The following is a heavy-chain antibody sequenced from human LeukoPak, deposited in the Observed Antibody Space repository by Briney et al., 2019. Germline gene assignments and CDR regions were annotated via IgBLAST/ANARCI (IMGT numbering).Heavy chain of an antibody. CDR2: IYYRGNT. CDR1: GGSLSSYY. J-gene: IGHJ4*02. Sequence: PSETLSLTCTVSGGSLSSYYWSWIRQPPGEGLEWIGYIYYRGNTNYNPSLKCRVTISVYTSKNQFSLKLSSVTAADTAVYYCARGPKDYYDSSGYSPSLRFDYWGQGTLVTVPS. D-gene: IGHD3-22*01. CDR3: ARGPKDYYDSSGYSPSLRFDY. V-gene: IGHV4-59*01.